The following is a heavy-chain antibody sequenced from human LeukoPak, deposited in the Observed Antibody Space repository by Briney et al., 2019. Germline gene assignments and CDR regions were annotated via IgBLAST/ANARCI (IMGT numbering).Heavy chain of an antibody. CDR2: ISYDGSNK. Sequence: GGSLRLSCAASGFTFSSYAMHWVRQAPGKGLEWVAVISYDGSNKYYADSVKGRFTISRDNSKNTLYLQMNSLRAEDTAVYYCTFAYGSSGGGFDVWAQGTSVSVFS. CDR3: TFAYGSSGGGFDV. J-gene: IGHJ3*01. D-gene: IGHD6-25*01. V-gene: IGHV3-30-3*01. CDR1: GFTFSSYA.